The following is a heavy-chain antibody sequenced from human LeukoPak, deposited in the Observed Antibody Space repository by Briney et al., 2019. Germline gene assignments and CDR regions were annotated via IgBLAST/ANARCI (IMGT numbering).Heavy chain of an antibody. V-gene: IGHV4-34*01. Sequence: SETLSLTCAVYGGSFSGYYWSWIRQPPGKGLEWIGEINHSGSTNYNPSLKSRVTISVDTSKNQFSLKLSSVTAADTAVYYCASRYCSGGSCFHYYYYMDVWGKGTTVTISS. CDR2: INHSGST. D-gene: IGHD2-15*01. CDR1: GGSFSGYY. CDR3: ASRYCSGGSCFHYYYYMDV. J-gene: IGHJ6*03.